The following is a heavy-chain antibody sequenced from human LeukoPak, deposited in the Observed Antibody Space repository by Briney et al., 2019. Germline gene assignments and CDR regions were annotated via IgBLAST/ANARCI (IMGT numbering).Heavy chain of an antibody. V-gene: IGHV1-2*02. D-gene: IGHD3-10*01. CDR3: AREYGELWFGELLRSWFDP. CDR1: GYTFTGYY. J-gene: IGHJ5*02. Sequence: ASVKVSCKASGYTFTGYYMHWLRQAPGQGLEWMGWINPNSGGTNYAQKFQGRVTMTRETSISTAYMELSRLRSDDTALYYCAREYGELWFGELLRSWFDPWGQGTMVTVSS. CDR2: INPNSGGT.